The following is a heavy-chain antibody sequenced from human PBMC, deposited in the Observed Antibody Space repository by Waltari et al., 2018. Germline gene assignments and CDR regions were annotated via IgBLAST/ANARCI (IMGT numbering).Heavy chain of an antibody. J-gene: IGHJ5*02. V-gene: IGHV3-33*01. CDR2: ILYDGSDD. CDR3: ARTLHMGRA. D-gene: IGHD1-26*01. CDR1: GFTFNKNN. Sequence: QMYLVESGGTVVQPGTSLTLSCAASGFTFNKNNMHWVRQAPGKGLEWVSFILYDGSDDSYADSVKGRFTISRDNAKNSLYLQMNSLRAEDTAVYYCARTLHMGRAWGQGTLVTVSS.